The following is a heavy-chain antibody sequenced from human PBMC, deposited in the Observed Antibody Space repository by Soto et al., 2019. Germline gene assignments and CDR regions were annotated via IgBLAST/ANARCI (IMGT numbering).Heavy chain of an antibody. J-gene: IGHJ6*03. Sequence: GGSLRLSCAASGFTFSSYSMNWVRQAPGKGLEWVSSISSSSSYIYYADKVKGRFTISGDNAKNSLYLQMNSLRAEDTAVYYCARDHRKNYDILTGYRFEVLGDYYYMDVWGKGTTVTVSS. D-gene: IGHD3-9*01. V-gene: IGHV3-21*01. CDR3: ARDHRKNYDILTGYRFEVLGDYYYMDV. CDR2: ISSSSSYI. CDR1: GFTFSSYS.